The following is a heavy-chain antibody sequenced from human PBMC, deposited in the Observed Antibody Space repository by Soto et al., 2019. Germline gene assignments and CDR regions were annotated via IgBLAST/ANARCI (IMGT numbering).Heavy chain of an antibody. CDR2: ISGSGGST. CDR1: GFTFSSYA. Sequence: EVQLLESGGGLVQPGGSLRLSCAASGFTFSSYAMSWVRQAPGKGLEWVSAISGSGGSTYYADPVKGRFTISRDNSKNTLYLQMNSLRAEDTAVYYCAKDSTSRAGSAVRGVIYFDYWGQGPLVTVSS. J-gene: IGHJ4*02. D-gene: IGHD3-10*01. CDR3: AKDSTSRAGSAVRGVIYFDY. V-gene: IGHV3-23*01.